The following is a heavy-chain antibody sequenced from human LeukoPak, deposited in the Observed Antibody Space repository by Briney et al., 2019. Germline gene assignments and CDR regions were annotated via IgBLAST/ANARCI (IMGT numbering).Heavy chain of an antibody. D-gene: IGHD3-22*01. Sequence: ASVKVSCKASGYTFTGYYMHWVRQAPGQGLEWMGRINPNSGGTNYAQKFQGRVTMTRDTSISTAYMELSRLRSDDTAVYYCARDYYDSSGKPFDYWGQGTLVTVSS. J-gene: IGHJ4*02. CDR3: ARDYYDSSGKPFDY. V-gene: IGHV1-2*06. CDR1: GYTFTGYY. CDR2: INPNSGGT.